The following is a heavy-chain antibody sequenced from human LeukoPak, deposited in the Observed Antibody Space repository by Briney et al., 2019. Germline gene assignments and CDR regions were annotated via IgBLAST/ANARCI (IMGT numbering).Heavy chain of an antibody. V-gene: IGHV2-5*05. CDR3: AHSTEYSSSSNWFDP. CDR2: IYWDDDI. CDR1: GFSLSTSGVG. D-gene: IGHD6-6*01. J-gene: IGHJ5*02. Sequence: SGPTLVNPTQTLTLTCTFSGFSLSTSGVGVGWIRQPPGKALERLALIYWDDDIRYGPSLKNRLTFTKDTSKNQVVLTMTNMDPVDTATYYCAHSTEYSSSSNWFDPWGQGTLVTVSS.